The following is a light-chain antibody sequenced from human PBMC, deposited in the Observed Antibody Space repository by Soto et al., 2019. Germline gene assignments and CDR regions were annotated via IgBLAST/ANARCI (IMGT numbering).Light chain of an antibody. J-gene: IGLJ1*01. Sequence: QSALTQPASVSGSPGQSITISCTGTSSDVGDHNYVSWYQQYPGKAPKLMIYDVTNRPSGVSNRFSGSKSGNTASLTISGLQAEDGADYYCNSYTSSNNYVFGTGTKVTVL. CDR2: DVT. CDR3: NSYTSSNNYV. CDR1: SSDVGDHNY. V-gene: IGLV2-14*01.